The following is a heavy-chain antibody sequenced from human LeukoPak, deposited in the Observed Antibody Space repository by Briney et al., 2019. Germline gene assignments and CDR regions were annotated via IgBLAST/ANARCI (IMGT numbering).Heavy chain of an antibody. CDR1: GGSISSYY. D-gene: IGHD3-16*01. CDR3: ASRILKDRAVYYYYYMDV. CDR2: IYYSGST. Sequence: SETLSLTCTVSGGSISSYYWSWIRQPPGKGLEWIGYIYYSGSTNYNPSLKSRVTISVDTSKNQFSLKLSSVTAADTAVYYCASRILKDRAVYYYYYMDVWGKGTTVTVSS. V-gene: IGHV4-59*08. J-gene: IGHJ6*03.